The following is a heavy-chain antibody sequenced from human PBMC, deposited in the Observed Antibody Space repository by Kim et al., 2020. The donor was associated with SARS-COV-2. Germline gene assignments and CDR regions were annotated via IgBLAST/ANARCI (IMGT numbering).Heavy chain of an antibody. Sequence: ASVKVSCKASGYTFTSYYMHWVRQAPGQGLEWMGIINPSGGSTSYAQKFQGRVTMTRDTSTSTVYMELSSLRSEDTAVYYCARDIIGMVNYDILTGYRGGFDPWGQGTLVTVSS. V-gene: IGHV1-46*01. CDR2: INPSGGST. D-gene: IGHD3-9*01. CDR1: GYTFTSYY. CDR3: ARDIIGMVNYDILTGYRGGFDP. J-gene: IGHJ5*02.